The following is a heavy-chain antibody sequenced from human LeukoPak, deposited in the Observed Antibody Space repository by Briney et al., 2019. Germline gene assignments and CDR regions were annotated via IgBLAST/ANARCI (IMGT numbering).Heavy chain of an antibody. D-gene: IGHD3-10*01. CDR2: IYYSGST. CDR3: ARSLWGVDDYYYYGMDV. V-gene: IGHV4-59*08. J-gene: IGHJ6*02. Sequence: SETLSLTCTVSGGSISSYYWSWIRQPPGKGLEWLGYIYYSGSTNYNPSLKSRVTISVDTSKNQFSLKLSSVTAADTAVYYCARSLWGVDDYYYYGMDVWGQGTTVTVSS. CDR1: GGSISSYY.